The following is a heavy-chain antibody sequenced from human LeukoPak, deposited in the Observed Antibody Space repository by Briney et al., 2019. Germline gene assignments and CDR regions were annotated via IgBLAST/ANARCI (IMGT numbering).Heavy chain of an antibody. V-gene: IGHV4-34*01. CDR1: GGSFSGYY. Sequence: SETLSLTCAVYGGSFSGYYWSWIRQPPGKGLEWIGEINHSGSTNYNPSLKSRVTISVDTSKNQFSLKLSSVTAADTAVYYCARRVFMVEYDSSGYYYGRYFDYWGQGTLVTVSS. CDR3: ARRVFMVEYDSSGYYYGRYFDY. J-gene: IGHJ4*02. CDR2: INHSGST. D-gene: IGHD3-22*01.